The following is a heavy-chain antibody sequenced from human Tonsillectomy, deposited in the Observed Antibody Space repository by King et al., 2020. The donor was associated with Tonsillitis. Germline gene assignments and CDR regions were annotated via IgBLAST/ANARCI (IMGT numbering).Heavy chain of an antibody. J-gene: IGHJ4*02. CDR2: IAASGST. CDR1: GDSINSGPYY. Sequence: VQLQESGPGLVKPSQTLSLTCAVSGDSINSGPYYWNWIRQPAGKGLEWIGRIAASGSTSSNPSLKSRVTISVDTSKNQFSLRLTSVTAADPAVDYCAREDYGDYPYWGQGTLVTVSP. D-gene: IGHD4-17*01. V-gene: IGHV4-61*02. CDR3: AREDYGDYPY.